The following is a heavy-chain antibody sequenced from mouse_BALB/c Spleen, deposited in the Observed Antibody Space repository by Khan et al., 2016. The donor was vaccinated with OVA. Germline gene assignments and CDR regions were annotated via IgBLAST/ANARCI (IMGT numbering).Heavy chain of an antibody. D-gene: IGHD2-4*01. CDR2: IWSAGST. J-gene: IGHJ3*01. Sequence: QVQLKQSGPGLVQPAQSLSITCTVSGFSLANYSVHWVRQSPGKGLGWLGVIWSAGSTDYNAAFMSRLTINKDNSRSHVFFKMNSLQPNDTAIYYCARRGYDYGRGALFAYWGQGTLVTVSA. V-gene: IGHV2-2*02. CDR3: ARRGYDYGRGALFAY. CDR1: GFSLANYS.